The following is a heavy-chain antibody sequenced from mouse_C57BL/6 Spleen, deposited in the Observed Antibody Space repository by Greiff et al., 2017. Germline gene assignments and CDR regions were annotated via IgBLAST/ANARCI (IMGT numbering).Heavy chain of an antibody. Sequence: QVQLQQSGAELARPGASVKLSCKASGYTFTSYGISWVKQRTGQGLEWIGEIYPRSGNTYYNEKFKGKATLTVDKSSSTAYMELRSLTSEDSAVDFCARDYDGSNDAMDYWGQGTSVTVSS. CDR1: GYTFTSYG. D-gene: IGHD1-1*01. CDR2: IYPRSGNT. V-gene: IGHV1-81*01. CDR3: ARDYDGSNDAMDY. J-gene: IGHJ4*01.